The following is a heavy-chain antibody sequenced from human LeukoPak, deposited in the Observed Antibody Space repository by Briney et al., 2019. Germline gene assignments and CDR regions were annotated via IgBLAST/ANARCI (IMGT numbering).Heavy chain of an antibody. CDR2: INHSGST. V-gene: IGHV4-34*01. Sequence: NPSETLSLTCAVYGGSFSGYYWSWIRQPPGKGLEWIGEINHSGSTNYNPSLKSRVTISVDTSKNQFSLNLNSVTAADTAVYYCARRRKDLNWFDPWGQGTLVTVSS. CDR1: GGSFSGYY. J-gene: IGHJ5*02. CDR3: ARRRKDLNWFDP.